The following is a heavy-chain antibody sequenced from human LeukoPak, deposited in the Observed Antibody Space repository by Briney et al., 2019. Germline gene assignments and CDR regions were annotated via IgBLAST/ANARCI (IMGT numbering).Heavy chain of an antibody. CDR1: GITFRSYN. D-gene: IGHD2-15*01. J-gene: IGHJ4*02. V-gene: IGHV3-21*01. Sequence: PGGSLRLSCVVSGITFRSYNMNWVRQAPGKGLEWVSSISSSSSYIYYADSVKGRFTISRDNAKNSLFVQVNSLRAEDTAVYYCARAPGVGLGFDYWGQGTLVTVSS. CDR2: ISSSSSYI. CDR3: ARAPGVGLGFDY.